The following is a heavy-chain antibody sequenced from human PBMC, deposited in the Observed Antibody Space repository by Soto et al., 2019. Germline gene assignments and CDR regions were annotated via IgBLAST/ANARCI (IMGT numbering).Heavy chain of an antibody. V-gene: IGHV3-48*01. J-gene: IGHJ5*02. D-gene: IGHD2-15*01. Sequence: VQLVESGGGLVQPGGSLRLSCAASGFTFSSYSMNWVRQAPGKGLEWVSYISSSSSTIYYADSVKGRFTISRDNAKNSLYLQMNSLRAEDTAVYYCARDIVVVVAATRHRWFDPWGQGTLVTVSS. CDR2: ISSSSSTI. CDR3: ARDIVVVVAATRHRWFDP. CDR1: GFTFSSYS.